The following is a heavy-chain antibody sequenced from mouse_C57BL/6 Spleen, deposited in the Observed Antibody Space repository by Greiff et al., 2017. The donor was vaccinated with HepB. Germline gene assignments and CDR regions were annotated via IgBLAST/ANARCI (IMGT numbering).Heavy chain of an antibody. CDR3: ARDLLLNV. D-gene: IGHD2-1*01. J-gene: IGHJ1*03. CDR1: GYSITSGYY. Sequence: EVKLQESGPGLVKPSQSLSLTCSVTGYSITSGYYWNWIRQFPGNKLEWMGYISYDGSNNYNPSLKNRISITRDTSKNQFFLKLNSVTTEDTATYYCARDLLLNVWGTGTTVTVSS. V-gene: IGHV3-6*01. CDR2: ISYDGSN.